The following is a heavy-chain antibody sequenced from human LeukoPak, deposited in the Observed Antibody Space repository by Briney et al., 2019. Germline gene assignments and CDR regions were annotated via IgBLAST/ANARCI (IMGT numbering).Heavy chain of an antibody. D-gene: IGHD3-10*01. CDR3: TTTYYGSGSSSDF. Sequence: PGGTLRLSCAASGFTFSNAWMSWVRQAPGKGLEWVGRIKSKTGGGTTDYAAPVKGRFTISRDDSKNTLYLQMNSLKTEDTAVYYCTTTYYGSGSSSDFWGQGTLVTVSS. CDR1: GFTFSNAW. V-gene: IGHV3-15*01. CDR2: IKSKTGGGTT. J-gene: IGHJ4*02.